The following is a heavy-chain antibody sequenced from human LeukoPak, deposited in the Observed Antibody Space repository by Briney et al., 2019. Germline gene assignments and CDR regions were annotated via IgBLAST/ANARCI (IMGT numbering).Heavy chain of an antibody. J-gene: IGHJ6*02. D-gene: IGHD6-13*01. Sequence: GSSVKVSCKASGGTLSSYAISWVRQAPGQGLEWMGRIIPILGIANYAQKFQGRVTITADKSTSTAYMELSSLRSEDTAAYYCASSIAAAGMSYYYGMDVWGQGTTVTVSS. CDR3: ASSIAAAGMSYYYGMDV. CDR2: IIPILGIA. V-gene: IGHV1-69*04. CDR1: GGTLSSYA.